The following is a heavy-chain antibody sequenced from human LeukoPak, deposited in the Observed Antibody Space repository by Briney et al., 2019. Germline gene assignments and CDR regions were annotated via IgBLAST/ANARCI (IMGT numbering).Heavy chain of an antibody. J-gene: IGHJ4*02. CDR2: INPNSGGT. V-gene: IGHV1-2*02. Sequence: ASVTVSCKASGYTFTGYYMHWVRQAPGQGLEWMGWINPNSGGTNYAQKFQGRVTMTRDTSISTAYMELSRLRSDDTAVYYCARVSRQWPGAYFDYWGQGTLVTVSS. CDR1: GYTFTGYY. D-gene: IGHD6-19*01. CDR3: ARVSRQWPGAYFDY.